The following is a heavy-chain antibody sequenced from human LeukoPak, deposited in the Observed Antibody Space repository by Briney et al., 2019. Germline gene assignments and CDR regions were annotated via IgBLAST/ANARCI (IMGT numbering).Heavy chain of an antibody. CDR2: IWYDGSNK. CDR1: GFTFGSYG. CDR3: ARAAYDSSGYLTL. V-gene: IGHV3-33*01. D-gene: IGHD3-22*01. J-gene: IGHJ4*02. Sequence: GGSLRLSCAASGFTFGSYGMHWVRQAPGKGLEWVAVIWYDGSNKYYTDSVKGRFTISRDNPKNTLHLQMNSLRAEDTAVYYCARAAYDSSGYLTLWGQGTLVTVSS.